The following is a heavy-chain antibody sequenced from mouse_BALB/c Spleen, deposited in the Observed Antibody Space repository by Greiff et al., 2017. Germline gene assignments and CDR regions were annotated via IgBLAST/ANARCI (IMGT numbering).Heavy chain of an antibody. CDR3: ARSGKSDQGYFDV. Sequence: QVHVKQSGAELARPGASVKMSCKASGYTFTSYTMHWVKQRPGQGLEWIGYINPSSGYTNYNQKFKDKATLTADKSSSTAYMQLSSLTSEDSAVYYCARSGKSDQGYFDVWGAGTTVTVSS. D-gene: IGHD3-1*01. J-gene: IGHJ1*01. CDR2: INPSSGYT. V-gene: IGHV1-4*01. CDR1: GYTFTSYT.